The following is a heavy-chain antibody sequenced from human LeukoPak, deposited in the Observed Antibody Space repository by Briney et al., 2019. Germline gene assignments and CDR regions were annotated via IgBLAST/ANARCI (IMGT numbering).Heavy chain of an antibody. Sequence: SQTLSLTCAISGDSVSRNSATWNWIRQSPSRGFEWLGRTYYRSKWYYDYAVSVRSRVTINPDTSKNQFSLQLNSVTPEDTAVYYCARDLSSGLGDFDYWGQGTLVTVSS. J-gene: IGHJ4*02. D-gene: IGHD3-16*01. V-gene: IGHV6-1*01. CDR3: ARDLSSGLGDFDY. CDR1: GDSVSRNSAT. CDR2: TYYRSKWYY.